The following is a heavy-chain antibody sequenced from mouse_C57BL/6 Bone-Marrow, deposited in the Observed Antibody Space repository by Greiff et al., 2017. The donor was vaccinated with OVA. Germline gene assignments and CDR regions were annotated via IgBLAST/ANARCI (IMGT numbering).Heavy chain of an antibody. V-gene: IGHV5-4*03. CDR1: GFTFSSYD. J-gene: IGHJ4*01. Sequence: EVKLMESGGGLVQPGGSLKLSCAASGFTFSSYDMSWVRQTPEKRLEWVATISDGGSYTYYPDNVKGRFTISRDNAKNNLYLQLWHLKSEDTAMYYCARTSVGYLYAMEYWGQGTSVTVSS. CDR3: ARTSVGYLYAMEY. CDR2: ISDGGSYT. D-gene: IGHD2-2*01.